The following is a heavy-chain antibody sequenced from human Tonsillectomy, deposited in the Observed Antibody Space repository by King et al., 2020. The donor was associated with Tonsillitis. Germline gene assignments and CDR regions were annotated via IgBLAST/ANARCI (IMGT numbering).Heavy chain of an antibody. CDR1: GFTFSSYA. J-gene: IGHJ4*02. CDR2: ISYVGIIK. V-gene: IGHV3-30*18. Sequence: VQLVESGGGVVQPGRSLRLSCAASGFTFSSYAIHWVRQAPGKGLEWVVVISYVGIIKYYADSVKGRFTISRDNSKNTLYLQMNSLRTEDTAVYYCVKEEVGFDYWGQGTLVTVSS. CDR3: VKEEVGFDY.